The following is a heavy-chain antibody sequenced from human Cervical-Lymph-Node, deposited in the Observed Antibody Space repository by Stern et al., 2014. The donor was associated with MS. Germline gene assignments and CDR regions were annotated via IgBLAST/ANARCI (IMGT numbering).Heavy chain of an antibody. V-gene: IGHV5-51*01. CDR2: IFPGGSDI. Sequence: VQLVQSGPEVKRPGESLKISCQASGCTFTSYWIGWVRQMPGKGLEWIAIIFPGGSDIRYSPSFQGQVTISADKSSSTAYLQWNNLKASDTAIYYCARQRYFDYWGQGTLVTVSS. J-gene: IGHJ4*02. CDR3: ARQRYFDY. CDR1: GCTFTSYW.